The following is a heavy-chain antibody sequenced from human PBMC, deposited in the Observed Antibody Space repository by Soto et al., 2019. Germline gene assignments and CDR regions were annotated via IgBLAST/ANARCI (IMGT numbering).Heavy chain of an antibody. CDR1: GDTITSKY. V-gene: IGHV1-46*01. J-gene: IGHJ5*02. CDR3: ARSSGGVFGLIIEGSHGFAP. CDR2: INPNGGST. D-gene: IGHD1-26*01. Sequence: VNCKEPGDTITSKYMCSAQQYNEHGLECMGIINPNGGSTRFAQTFQGRITMTTDTSTSTVYMELRSLRSEDTAVYYCARSSGGVFGLIIEGSHGFAPCGQGSLVT.